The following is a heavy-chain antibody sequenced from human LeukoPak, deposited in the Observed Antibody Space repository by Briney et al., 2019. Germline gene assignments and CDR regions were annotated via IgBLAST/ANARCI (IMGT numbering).Heavy chain of an antibody. J-gene: IGHJ4*02. Sequence: GESVKIACKVSGYSFTSYWMGWVRQIRGKGLEWMGIIYPGDSDTRHTPSFQGQVSISSDKSITTAYLQWSSLKSADTAMYYCARRFQYDSSGYYYEAPFDYWGQGTLVTVSS. CDR1: GYSFTSYW. D-gene: IGHD3-22*01. CDR3: ARRFQYDSSGYYYEAPFDY. CDR2: IYPGDSDT. V-gene: IGHV5-51*01.